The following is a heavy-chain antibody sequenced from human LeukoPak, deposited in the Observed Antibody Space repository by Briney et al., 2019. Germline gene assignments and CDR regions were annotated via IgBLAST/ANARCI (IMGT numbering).Heavy chain of an antibody. Sequence: PGGSLRLSCAASGFTFSSYSMNWVRQAPGKGLEWVSSITSSSSYIYYADSVKGRFTISRDNAKNTLYLQMNSLRAEDTAVYYWAKPSPPPLGPKTPPPIMDVWGKGTTVTVSS. CDR3: AKPSPPPLGPKTPPPIMDV. CDR1: GFTFSSYS. CDR2: ITSSSSYI. J-gene: IGHJ6*03. V-gene: IGHV3-21*04.